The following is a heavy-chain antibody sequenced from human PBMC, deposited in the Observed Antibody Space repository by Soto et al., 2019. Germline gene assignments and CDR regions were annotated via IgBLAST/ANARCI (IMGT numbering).Heavy chain of an antibody. CDR1: GVTFSNYG. D-gene: IGHD6-6*01. V-gene: IGHV1-69*06. CDR2: IIATFGTA. Sequence: QVQLVQSGAEVKKPGSSVKVSCKTSGVTFSNYGFSWVRQARGQGLEWMGGIIATFGTADYPQKFQDRVTITADISTSTIYMELSRLRSEDTAVYYCVRAGDVAALSGKYYFHYWGQGTQVTVSS. J-gene: IGHJ4*02. CDR3: VRAGDVAALSGKYYFHY.